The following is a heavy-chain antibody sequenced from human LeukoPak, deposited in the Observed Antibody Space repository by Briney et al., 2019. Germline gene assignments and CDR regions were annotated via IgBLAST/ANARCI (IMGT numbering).Heavy chain of an antibody. V-gene: IGHV4-39*01. D-gene: IGHD1-26*01. CDR1: GGSISSSSYY. J-gene: IGHJ3*01. CDR2: IYYSGST. Sequence: SETLSLTCTVSGGSISSSSYYWGWIRQPPGKGLEWIGNIYYSGSTYYNPSLEGRVTISVDTSKNQFSLKLGSVTAADTAVYSCARRGTVGATGAFDVWGQGTMVTVSS. CDR3: ARRGTVGATGAFDV.